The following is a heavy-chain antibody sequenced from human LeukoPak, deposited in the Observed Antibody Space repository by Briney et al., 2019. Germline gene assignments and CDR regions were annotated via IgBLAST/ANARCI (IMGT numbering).Heavy chain of an antibody. CDR2: INHTGST. Sequence: SETLSLTCAVYGGSFSGYYWSWLRQPPGKGLEWIGEINHTGSTNYNPSLKRRVTISVDTPKNQFSLKLSSVTAADTAVYYCARGRSIAGRRFDYWGQGTLVTVSS. J-gene: IGHJ4*02. D-gene: IGHD6-6*01. V-gene: IGHV4-34*01. CDR1: GGSFSGYY. CDR3: ARGRSIAGRRFDY.